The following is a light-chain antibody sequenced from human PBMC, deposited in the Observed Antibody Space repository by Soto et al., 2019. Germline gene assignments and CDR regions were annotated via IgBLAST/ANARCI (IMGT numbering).Light chain of an antibody. CDR3: HKYQRAPYT. J-gene: IGKJ2*01. CDR1: QGISNS. V-gene: IGKV1-27*01. CDR2: AAS. Sequence: DIQMTQSPSSLSSSVGDRVTITCRASQGISNSLDWYQQKVGQVPKLLIHAASTLQSGIPHRFSGSGSGTDFTRTINSLPSDDVATYYCHKYQRAPYTFGQGPKLEI.